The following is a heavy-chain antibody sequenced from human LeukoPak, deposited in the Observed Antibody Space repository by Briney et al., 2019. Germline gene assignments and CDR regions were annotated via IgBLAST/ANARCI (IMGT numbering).Heavy chain of an antibody. CDR1: GFTFSTYT. Sequence: GGSLRPSCAASGFTFSTYTMNWVRQAPGKGLEWVSSMSRTGGSTYYTDSVKGRFIISRDTSKNTLYLQMNSLGAEDTAIYYCAKDADSDSSGYYPYSFDYWGQGTLVTVSS. V-gene: IGHV3-23*01. CDR2: MSRTGGST. D-gene: IGHD3-22*01. CDR3: AKDADSDSSGYYPYSFDY. J-gene: IGHJ4*02.